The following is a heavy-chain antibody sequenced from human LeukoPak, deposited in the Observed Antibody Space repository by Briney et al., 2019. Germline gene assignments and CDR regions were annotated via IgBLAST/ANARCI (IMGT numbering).Heavy chain of an antibody. CDR2: ISYDGSSK. V-gene: IGHV3-30-3*01. J-gene: IGHJ4*02. Sequence: GGSLRLSCAASEFTFSNYAMHWVRQAPGKGLEWVAVISYDGSSKYYADSVKGRFTISRDNSKNTLYLQMNSLRGEDTAVYYCARSPDGFDYWGRGTLVTVSS. CDR3: ARSPDGFDY. D-gene: IGHD5-24*01. CDR1: EFTFSNYA.